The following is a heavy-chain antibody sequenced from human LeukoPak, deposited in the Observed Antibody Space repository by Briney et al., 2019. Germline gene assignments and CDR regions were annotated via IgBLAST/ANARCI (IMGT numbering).Heavy chain of an antibody. D-gene: IGHD2-2*01. CDR2: IYHSGST. J-gene: IGHJ5*02. V-gene: IGHV4-4*02. CDR1: GVSISSSNW. CDR3: ARGLVGYCSSTSCYSWFDP. Sequence: SGTLSLTCAVSGVSISSSNWWSWVRQPPGKGLEWIGEIYHSGSTNYNPSLKSRVTISVDKSKNQFSLKLSSATAADTAVYYCARGLVGYCSSTSCYSWFDPWGQGTLVTVSS.